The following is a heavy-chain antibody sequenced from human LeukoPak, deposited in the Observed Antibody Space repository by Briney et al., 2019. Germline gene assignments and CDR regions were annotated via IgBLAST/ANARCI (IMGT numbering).Heavy chain of an antibody. CDR2: ISYGGGNK. CDR3: AKCYYDFWSGPFDY. J-gene: IGHJ4*02. D-gene: IGHD3-3*01. V-gene: IGHV3-30-3*02. Sequence: GGSLRLSCAASGFTFSSYAMHWVRQAPGKGLEWVAVISYGGGNKYYADSVKGRFTISRDNSKNTLYLQMNSLRAEDTAVYYCAKCYYDFWSGPFDYWGQGTLVTVSS. CDR1: GFTFSSYA.